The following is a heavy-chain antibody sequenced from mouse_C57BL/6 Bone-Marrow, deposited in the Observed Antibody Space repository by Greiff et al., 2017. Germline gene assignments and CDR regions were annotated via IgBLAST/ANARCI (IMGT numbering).Heavy chain of an antibody. CDR3: TTGYYSNYVLLGF. V-gene: IGHV14-4*01. Sequence: VQLQQSGAELVRPGASVKLSCTASGFNITDDYMHWVKQRPEQGLEWIGWIDPENGDTEYAPQFQGKAPLTADTSSNTAYLELRSLTSEDSAVYYCTTGYYSNYVLLGFWGQGTTRPVSS. D-gene: IGHD2-5*01. J-gene: IGHJ2*01. CDR1: GFNITDDY. CDR2: IDPENGDT.